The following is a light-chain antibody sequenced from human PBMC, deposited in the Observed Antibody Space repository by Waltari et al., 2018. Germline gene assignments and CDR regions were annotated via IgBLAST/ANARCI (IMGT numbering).Light chain of an antibody. J-gene: IGLJ2*01. CDR3: QAWDSSIVV. CDR2: QDT. V-gene: IGLV3-1*01. CDR1: KLGDKY. Sequence: SYELTQPPSVSVSPGQTASITCSGDKLGDKYACWYQQKPGQSPLLVIYQDTKRPSGIPERFSGSNSGNTATLTISGTQAMDEADYYCQAWDSSIVVFGGGTKLTVV.